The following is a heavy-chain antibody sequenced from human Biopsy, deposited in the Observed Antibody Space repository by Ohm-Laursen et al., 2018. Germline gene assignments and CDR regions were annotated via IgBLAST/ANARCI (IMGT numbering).Heavy chain of an antibody. CDR3: AKGQNLRGGAEYFQH. CDR1: GYTFTGQN. D-gene: IGHD1-26*01. V-gene: IGHV1-2*02. Sequence: GPSVKASCKASGYTFTGQNLHWVRQVPGQGLEWMGWINPHSGTTKFAQDFQGRVTMTRDTSITTAYMELRRLRSDDTAVYYCAKGQNLRGGAEYFQHWGQGALVTVSS. J-gene: IGHJ1*01. CDR2: INPHSGTT.